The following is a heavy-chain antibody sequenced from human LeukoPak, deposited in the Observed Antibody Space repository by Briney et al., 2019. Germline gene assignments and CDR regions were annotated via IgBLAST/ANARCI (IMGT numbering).Heavy chain of an antibody. J-gene: IGHJ3*01. Sequence: PGRSLRLSCAASGFTFSSYAMHWVRQAPGEGLEWVGRSRNKANSYTTEYAASVKGRFTISRDVSKDSLYLQMNSLKTEDTAVYYCARAGLVVVTAKKSDAFDVWGQGTMVTVSS. V-gene: IGHV3-72*01. CDR3: ARAGLVVVTAKKSDAFDV. CDR1: GFTFSSYA. CDR2: SRNKANSYTT. D-gene: IGHD2-21*02.